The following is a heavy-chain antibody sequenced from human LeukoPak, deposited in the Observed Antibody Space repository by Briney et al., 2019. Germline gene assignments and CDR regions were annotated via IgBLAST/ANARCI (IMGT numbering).Heavy chain of an antibody. CDR2: IYGNGGAT. J-gene: IGHJ4*02. D-gene: IGHD1-14*01. V-gene: IGHV3-23*01. CDR1: GFTFSTYT. Sequence: PGGSLRLPCAASGFTFSTYTMNWVRQDPGTGLEGVSGIYGNGGATVYADSVKGRFTISRDNSKNTVFLHMESLRDEDTALCYCAKDLTPDGIWDVDYWGQGTLVTVSS. CDR3: AKDLTPDGIWDVDY.